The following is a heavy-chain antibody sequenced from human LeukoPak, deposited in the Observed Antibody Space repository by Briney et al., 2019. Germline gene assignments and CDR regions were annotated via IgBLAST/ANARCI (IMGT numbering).Heavy chain of an antibody. CDR2: ISSSSSYI. CDR3: ARAIRDGYSFDY. CDR1: GFTFSSYS. V-gene: IGHV3-21*01. Sequence: PGGSLRLSCAASGFTFSSYSMNWVRQAPGKGLEWVSSISSSSSYIYYADSVKGRFTISRDNAKNSLYLQMNSLRAEDTAVYYCARAIRDGYSFDYWGQGTLVTVSS. D-gene: IGHD5-24*01. J-gene: IGHJ4*02.